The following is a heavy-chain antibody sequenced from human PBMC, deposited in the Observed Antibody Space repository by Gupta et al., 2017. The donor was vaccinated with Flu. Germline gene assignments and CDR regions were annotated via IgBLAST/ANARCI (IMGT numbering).Heavy chain of an antibody. Sequence: PSETLSLTCAVYGGSFSGYYWSWIRQPPGKGLEWIGEINHSGSTNYNPSLKSRVTISVDTSKNQFSLKLSSVTAADTAVYYCARGRGYSSSWYKYFQHWGQGTLVTVSS. D-gene: IGHD6-13*01. CDR2: INHSGST. CDR3: ARGRGYSSSWYKYFQH. CDR1: GGSFSGYY. V-gene: IGHV4-34*01. J-gene: IGHJ1*01.